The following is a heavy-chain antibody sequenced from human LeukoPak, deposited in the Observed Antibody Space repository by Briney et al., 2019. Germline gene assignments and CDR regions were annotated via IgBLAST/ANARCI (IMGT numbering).Heavy chain of an antibody. D-gene: IGHD2-2*02. CDR2: IYYSGST. CDR1: GGSISSSSYY. V-gene: IGHV4-39*01. J-gene: IGHJ6*02. CDR3: ARQYQLLYGMDV. Sequence: PSETLSLTFTVSGGSISSSSYYWGWIRQPPGKGLEWIGSIYYSGSTYYNPSLKSRVTISVDTSKNQFSLKLSSVTAADTAVYYCARQYQLLYGMDVWGQGTTVTVSS.